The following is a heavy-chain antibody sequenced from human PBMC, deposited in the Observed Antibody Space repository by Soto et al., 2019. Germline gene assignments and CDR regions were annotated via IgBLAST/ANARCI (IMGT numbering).Heavy chain of an antibody. V-gene: IGHV4-34*01. CDR1: GGSCSGYY. D-gene: IGHD3-3*01. J-gene: IGHJ4*02. Sequence: SETLSLTCAVYGGSCSGYYWSWIRQPPGKGLEWIGEINHSGSTNYNPSLKSRVTISVDTSKNQFSLKLSSVTAADTAVYYCARGQLRFLESLFLGFDYWGQGTLVTVSS. CDR2: INHSGST. CDR3: ARGQLRFLESLFLGFDY.